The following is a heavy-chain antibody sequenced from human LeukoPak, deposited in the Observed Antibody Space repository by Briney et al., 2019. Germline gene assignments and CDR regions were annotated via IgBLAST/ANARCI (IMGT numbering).Heavy chain of an antibody. CDR1: GYTFTGYY. CDR2: INPNSGGT. Sequence: ASVMVSCKASGYTFTGYYMHWVRQAPGQGLEWMGWINPNSGGTNYAQKFQGWVTMTRDTSISTAYMELSRLRSDDTAVYYCARARIYSSGWYDYWGQGTLVTVSS. V-gene: IGHV1-2*04. D-gene: IGHD6-19*01. J-gene: IGHJ4*02. CDR3: ARARIYSSGWYDY.